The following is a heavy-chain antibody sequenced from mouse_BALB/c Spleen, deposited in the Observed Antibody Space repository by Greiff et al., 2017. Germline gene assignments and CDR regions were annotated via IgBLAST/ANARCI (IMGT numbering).Heavy chain of an antibody. CDR1: GYTFTSYW. J-gene: IGHJ3*01. D-gene: IGHD2-14*01. CDR3: ARLEVRRPWFAY. Sequence: VKLMESGAELAKPGASVKMSCKASGYTFTSYWMHWVKQRPGQGLEWIGYINPSTGYTEYNQKFKDKATLTADKSSSTAYMQLSSLTSEDSAVYYCARLEVRRPWFAYWGQGTLVTVSA. CDR2: INPSTGYT. V-gene: IGHV1-7*01.